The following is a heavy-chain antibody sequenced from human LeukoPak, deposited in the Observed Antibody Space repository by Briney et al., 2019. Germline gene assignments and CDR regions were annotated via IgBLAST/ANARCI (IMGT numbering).Heavy chain of an antibody. D-gene: IGHD2-15*01. Sequence: PGRSLRLSCAASGFTFSSYAMHWVRQAPGKGLEWVAVISYDGSNKYYADSVKGRFTISRDNSKNTLYLQMNSLRTEDTAVYYCAREARGGNSGPYFDYWGQGTLVTVSS. J-gene: IGHJ4*02. CDR2: ISYDGSNK. CDR3: AREARGGNSGPYFDY. CDR1: GFTFSSYA. V-gene: IGHV3-30*04.